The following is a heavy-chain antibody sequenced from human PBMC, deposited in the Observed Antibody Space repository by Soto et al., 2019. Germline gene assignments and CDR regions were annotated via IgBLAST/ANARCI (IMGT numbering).Heavy chain of an antibody. J-gene: IGHJ3*02. CDR3: PRAFVYDSSPDAFDI. V-gene: IGHV4-30-4*01. CDR1: GGSISSGDYY. D-gene: IGHD3-22*01. CDR2: IYYSGST. Sequence: SETLSLTCTVSGGSISSGDYYWSWIRQPPGKGLEWIGYIYYSGSTYYNPSLKSRVTISVDTSKNQFSLKLSSVTAADTAVYYCPRAFVYDSSPDAFDIWGQGTMVTVSS.